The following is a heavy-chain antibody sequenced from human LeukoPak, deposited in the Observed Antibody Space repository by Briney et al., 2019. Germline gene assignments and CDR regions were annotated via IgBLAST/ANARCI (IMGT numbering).Heavy chain of an antibody. CDR2: INHSGST. CDR3: ARGGNTWSNYYYYYGMDV. CDR1: GGSFSGYY. D-gene: IGHD2/OR15-2a*01. V-gene: IGHV4-34*01. Sequence: SETLSLTCAVYGGSFSGYYWSWIRQPPGNGLEWIGEINHSGSTNYNPSLKSRVTISVDTSKNQFSLKLSSVTAADTAVYYCARGGNTWSNYYYYYGMDVWGQGTTVTVSS. J-gene: IGHJ6*02.